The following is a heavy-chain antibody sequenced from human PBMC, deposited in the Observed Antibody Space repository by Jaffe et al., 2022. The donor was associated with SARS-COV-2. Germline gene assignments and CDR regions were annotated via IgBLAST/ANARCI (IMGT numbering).Heavy chain of an antibody. D-gene: IGHD6-19*01. CDR1: GYTLTSSD. J-gene: IGHJ6*02. CDR3: ARRIGWSYFYHGMDV. Sequence: QAQLVQSGAEVKKPGASVKVSCKASGYTLTSSDINWVRQAAGQGLEWMGWMNPSSGDTGYAQRFQGRVTMTRNTSISTAYMELSSLRSEDTAVYYCARRIGWSYFYHGMDVWGQGTTVTVAS. CDR2: MNPSSGDT. V-gene: IGHV1-8*01.